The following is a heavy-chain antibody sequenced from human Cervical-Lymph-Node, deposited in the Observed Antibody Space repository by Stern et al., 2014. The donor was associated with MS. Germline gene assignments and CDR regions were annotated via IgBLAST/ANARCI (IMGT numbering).Heavy chain of an antibody. CDR2: ISSSSSYI. V-gene: IGHV3-21*01. CDR1: GFSFSRYS. J-gene: IGHJ3*02. CDR3: AREGDAFDI. Sequence: EQLLESGGGLVKPGGSLRLSCAASGFSFSRYSLNWVRQAPGKGLEWVSSISSSSSYIFYADSVKGRFTISRDNAKNSLYLQMNSLRAEDTAVYYCAREGDAFDIWGQGTMVTVS.